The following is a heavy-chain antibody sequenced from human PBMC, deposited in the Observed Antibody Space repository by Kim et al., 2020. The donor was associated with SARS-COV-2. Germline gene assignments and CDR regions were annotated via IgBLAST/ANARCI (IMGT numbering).Heavy chain of an antibody. V-gene: IGHV1-46*01. Sequence: QKFQGRVTMTRDTSTSTVYMELSSLRSEDTAVYYCAGEVTTSYYYYGMDVWGQGTTVTVSS. D-gene: IGHD4-17*01. J-gene: IGHJ6*02. CDR3: AGEVTTSYYYYGMDV.